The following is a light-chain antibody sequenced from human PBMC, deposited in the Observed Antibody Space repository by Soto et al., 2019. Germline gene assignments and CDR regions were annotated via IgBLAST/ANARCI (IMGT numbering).Light chain of an antibody. Sequence: QSVLTQPPSTSGTPGQRVTISCSGSSSNIGSNTVNWYQQLPGAAPKLLIYSNDQRPSGVPDRLSGSKSGTSASLAFSGLQSEDEADYYCAAWDDSLNVVVFGGGTKVTGL. CDR1: SSNIGSNT. J-gene: IGLJ2*01. CDR2: SND. V-gene: IGLV1-44*01. CDR3: AAWDDSLNVVV.